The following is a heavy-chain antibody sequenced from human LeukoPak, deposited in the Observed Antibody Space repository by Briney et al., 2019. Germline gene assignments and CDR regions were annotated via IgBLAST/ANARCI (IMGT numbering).Heavy chain of an antibody. V-gene: IGHV1-2*02. J-gene: IGHJ3*02. D-gene: IGHD4-23*01. CDR3: ARDYYGGNSVVAFDI. CDR2: INPNSGGT. CDR1: GGTFSSYA. Sequence: ASVKVSCKASGGTFSSYAISWVRQAPGQGLEWMGWINPNSGGTNYAQKFQGRVTMTRDTSISTAYMELSRLRSDDTAVYYCARDYYGGNSVVAFDIWGQGTMVTVSS.